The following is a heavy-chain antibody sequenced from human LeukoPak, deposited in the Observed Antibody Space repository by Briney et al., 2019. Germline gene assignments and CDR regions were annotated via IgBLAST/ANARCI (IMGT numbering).Heavy chain of an antibody. Sequence: GGSLRLSCAASGFTFSSYAMSWVRQAPGKGLEWVSAISGSGGSTYYADSVKGRFTISRDNAKNSLYLQMNSLRAEDTAVYYCVIAAAGYFDYWGQGTLVTVSS. CDR3: VIAAAGYFDY. D-gene: IGHD6-13*01. CDR2: ISGSGGST. CDR1: GFTFSSYA. J-gene: IGHJ4*02. V-gene: IGHV3-23*01.